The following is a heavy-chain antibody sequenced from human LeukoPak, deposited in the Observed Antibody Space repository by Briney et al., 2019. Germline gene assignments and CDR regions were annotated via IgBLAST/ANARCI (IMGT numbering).Heavy chain of an antibody. J-gene: IGHJ4*02. Sequence: GRSLRLSCAASGFTFSSYAMHWVRQAPGKGLEWVANIKQDGSEKYYVDSVKGRFTISRDNAKNSLYLQMNSLRAEDTAVYYCARDQAYYDFWSGYFLHDYWGQGTLVTVSS. D-gene: IGHD3-3*01. CDR2: IKQDGSEK. CDR3: ARDQAYYDFWSGYFLHDY. CDR1: GFTFSSYA. V-gene: IGHV3-7*01.